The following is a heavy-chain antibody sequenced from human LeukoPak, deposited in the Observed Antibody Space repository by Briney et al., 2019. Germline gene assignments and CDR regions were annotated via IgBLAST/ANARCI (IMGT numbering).Heavy chain of an antibody. D-gene: IGHD2-15*01. V-gene: IGHV4-39*07. CDR1: GGSISSSSYY. J-gene: IGHJ4*02. Sequence: SETLSLTCTVSGGSISSSSYYWGWIRQPPGKGLEWIGSIYYSGSTNYNPSLKSRVTISVDTSKNQFSLKLSSVTAADTAVYYCARVLCSGGNCYSSFFDYWGQGTLVTVSS. CDR2: IYYSGST. CDR3: ARVLCSGGNCYSSFFDY.